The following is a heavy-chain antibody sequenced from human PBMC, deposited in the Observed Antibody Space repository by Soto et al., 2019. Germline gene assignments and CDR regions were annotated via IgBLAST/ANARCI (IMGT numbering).Heavy chain of an antibody. V-gene: IGHV2-70*01. CDR1: GFSLSTSGMC. Sequence: SGPTLVNPTQTLTLTCTFSGFSLSTSGMCVSWIRQPPGKALEWLALIDWNDDKYYSTSLKTRLTISKDTSKNQVFLIMTNLDPVDTATYYCAREGAIVPRFFDPWGQGTLVTVSS. D-gene: IGHD1-26*01. J-gene: IGHJ5*02. CDR3: AREGAIVPRFFDP. CDR2: IDWNDDK.